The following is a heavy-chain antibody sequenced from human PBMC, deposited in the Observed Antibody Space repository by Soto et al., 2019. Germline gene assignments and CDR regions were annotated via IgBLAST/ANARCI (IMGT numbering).Heavy chain of an antibody. Sequence: QVQLQESGPGLVKPSDTLSLTCAVSGYSISSSNWWGWIRQPPGKGLEWIGYIYYSGTTYDNPSLKSRVTMSVDTSKNQFSLKLTSVTAVDTAVYYYARREIQGPIDYWGQGTLVTVSS. CDR3: ARREIQGPIDY. V-gene: IGHV4-28*01. CDR1: GYSISSSNW. J-gene: IGHJ4*02. CDR2: IYYSGTT. D-gene: IGHD1-26*01.